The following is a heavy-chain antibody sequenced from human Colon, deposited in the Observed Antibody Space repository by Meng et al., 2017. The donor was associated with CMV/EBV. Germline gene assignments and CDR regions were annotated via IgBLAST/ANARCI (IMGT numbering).Heavy chain of an antibody. CDR1: GFTFNDYS. CDR2: ISSNGRTI. V-gene: IGHV3-11*04. CDR3: ARDLLGGSYGVLDY. Sequence: GESLKISCAASGFTFNDYSMSWIRQAPGKGLEWISYISSNGRTIYYADSVRGRFTISRDNAKNSLYLQMNSLRGEDTAVYYCARDLLGGSYGVLDYWGQGTLVTVSS. D-gene: IGHD1-26*01. J-gene: IGHJ4*02.